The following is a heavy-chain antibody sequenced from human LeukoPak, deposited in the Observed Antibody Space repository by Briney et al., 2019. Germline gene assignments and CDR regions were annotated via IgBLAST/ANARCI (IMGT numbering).Heavy chain of an antibody. V-gene: IGHV3-21*01. CDR1: GVTLSSES. CDR3: ARAADYGDYRCFDY. J-gene: IGHJ4*02. D-gene: IGHD4-17*01. Sequence: GGSLRLSCAASGVTLSSESMNWVRQAPGKGLEWVSSISSSSDYIYYADSVKGRLTISRDNAKNSLSLQMDSLRAEDTAVYYCARAADYGDYRCFDYWGQGTLVTVSS. CDR2: ISSSSDYI.